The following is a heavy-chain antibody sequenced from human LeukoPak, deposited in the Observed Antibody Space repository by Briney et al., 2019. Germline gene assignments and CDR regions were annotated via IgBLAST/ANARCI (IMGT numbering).Heavy chain of an antibody. D-gene: IGHD2-15*01. CDR2: IYYSGST. CDR1: GGSISSGDYY. V-gene: IGHV4-30-4*08. J-gene: IGHJ4*02. CDR3: ARDSGGYCSGGSCYSDY. Sequence: SQTLSLTCTVPGGSISSGDYYWSWIRLPPGKGLEWLGYIYYSGSTYYNPSLKSRVTISVDTSKNQFSLKLSSVTAADTAVYYCARDSGGYCSGGSCYSDYWGQGTLVTVSS.